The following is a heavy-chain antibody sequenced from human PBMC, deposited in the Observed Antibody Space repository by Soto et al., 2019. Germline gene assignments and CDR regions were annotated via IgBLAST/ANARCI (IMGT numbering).Heavy chain of an antibody. CDR2: ISGSGGIT. J-gene: IGHJ4*02. D-gene: IGHD3-22*01. CDR3: AKGSDILIVITPCDY. V-gene: IGHV3-23*01. CDR1: GFTFGDHA. Sequence: GGSLRLSCAASGFTFGDHAMSWVRQAPGKGLEWVSVISGSGGITYYADSVKGRFTISRDNSKNTLYLQMNSLRAEDTAVYYCAKGSDILIVITPCDYWGQGTLVTVYS.